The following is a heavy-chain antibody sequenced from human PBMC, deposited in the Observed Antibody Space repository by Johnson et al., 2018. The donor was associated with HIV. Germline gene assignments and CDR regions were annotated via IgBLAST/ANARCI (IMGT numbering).Heavy chain of an antibody. D-gene: IGHD3-10*01. V-gene: IGHV3-23*04. Sequence: VQLVESGGGLVKPGGSLRVSCAASGFTFSNAWMSWVRQDPGKGLEWVSDINWNGGSTDYADSVKGRFTISKDNSRNTLFLHMNSLRADDTAVYYCAIGRGEFPRHAFDIWGQGTMVTVSS. J-gene: IGHJ3*02. CDR3: AIGRGEFPRHAFDI. CDR2: INWNGGST. CDR1: GFTFSNAW.